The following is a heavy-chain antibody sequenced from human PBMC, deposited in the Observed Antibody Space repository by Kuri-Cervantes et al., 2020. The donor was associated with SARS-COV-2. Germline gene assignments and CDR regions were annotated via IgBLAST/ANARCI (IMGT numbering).Heavy chain of an antibody. CDR1: GGSLSGSY. CDR2: VNHNGGA. Sequence: SETLSLTCAIYGGSLSGSYWSWIRQSPGKRLEWIGEVNHNGGANYNPSLKSRVTISVDTSKNQFSLKLSSVTAADTAVYYCARVMPRFLEWPIGYWGQGTLVTVSS. D-gene: IGHD3-3*01. V-gene: IGHV4-34*01. CDR3: ARVMPRFLEWPIGY. J-gene: IGHJ4*02.